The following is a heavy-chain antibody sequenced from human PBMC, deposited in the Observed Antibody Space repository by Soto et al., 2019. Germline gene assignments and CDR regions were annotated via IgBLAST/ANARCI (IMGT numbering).Heavy chain of an antibody. V-gene: IGHV3-74*03. D-gene: IGHD3-22*01. CDR2: VNSDESST. CDR1: GFSFSNYY. Sequence: GGSLRLSCAAAGFSFSNYYMHWVRQAPGKGLVWVSRVNSDESSTTYADSVKGRFTISRDNAKKTLYLQMNSLRVEDTAVYYCAREGDGTTGYYQDYWGHGTLVTVSS. J-gene: IGHJ4*01. CDR3: AREGDGTTGYYQDY.